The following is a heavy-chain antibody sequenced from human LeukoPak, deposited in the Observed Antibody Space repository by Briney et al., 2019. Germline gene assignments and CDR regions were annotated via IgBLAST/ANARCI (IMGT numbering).Heavy chain of an antibody. D-gene: IGHD3-10*01. CDR2: IIPILGIA. Sequence: SVNVSCKAAGGTFSSYAISWVRQAAGQGLEWMGRIIPILGIANYAQKFQGRVTITADKSTSTAYMELSSLRSEDTAVYYCARHAQGGSGSYQPHYYYYYGMDVWCQGTTVTVSS. CDR1: GGTFSSYA. J-gene: IGHJ6*02. V-gene: IGHV1-69*04. CDR3: ARHAQGGSGSYQPHYYYYYGMDV.